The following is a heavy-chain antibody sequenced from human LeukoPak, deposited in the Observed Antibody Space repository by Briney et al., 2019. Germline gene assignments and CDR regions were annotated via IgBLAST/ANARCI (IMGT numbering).Heavy chain of an antibody. CDR3: AKDPIKPWYRSSWHWFDP. Sequence: GGSLRLSCAASGFTFSSYAMSWVRQAPGEGLEWVSAISGSGGSTYYADSVKGRFTISRDNSKNTLYLQMNSLRAEDTAVYYCAKDPIKPWYRSSWHWFDPWGQGTLVTVSS. V-gene: IGHV3-23*01. CDR2: ISGSGGST. CDR1: GFTFSSYA. J-gene: IGHJ5*02. D-gene: IGHD6-13*01.